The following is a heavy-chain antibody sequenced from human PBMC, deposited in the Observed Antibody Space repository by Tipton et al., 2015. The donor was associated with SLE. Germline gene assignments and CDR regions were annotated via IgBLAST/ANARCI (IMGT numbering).Heavy chain of an antibody. Sequence: TLSLTCNVSGGPISSGGYYWSWIRQHPGKGLEWIGSLYYGGTTYYNPSRKSRVTISVGTSKNQFSLKLNSVTAADTAVYYCASYCSGGRCYSDYWGQGTLVTVSS. V-gene: IGHV4-39*07. CDR2: LYYGGTT. CDR1: GGPISSGGYY. CDR3: ASYCSGGRCYSDY. D-gene: IGHD2-15*01. J-gene: IGHJ4*02.